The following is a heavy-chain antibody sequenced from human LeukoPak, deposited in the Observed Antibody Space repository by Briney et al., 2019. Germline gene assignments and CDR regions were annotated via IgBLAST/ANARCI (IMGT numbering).Heavy chain of an antibody. D-gene: IGHD5-18*01. J-gene: IGHJ4*02. CDR3: ARDSKVDTAMDY. CDR1: GYSISSGYY. CDR2: IYHSGST. V-gene: IGHV4-38-2*02. Sequence: SETLSLTCTVSGYSISSGYYWGWIRQPPGKGLEWIGSIYHSGSTYYNPSLKSRVTISVDTSKNQFSLKLSSVTAADTAVYYCARDSKVDTAMDYWGQGTLVTVSS.